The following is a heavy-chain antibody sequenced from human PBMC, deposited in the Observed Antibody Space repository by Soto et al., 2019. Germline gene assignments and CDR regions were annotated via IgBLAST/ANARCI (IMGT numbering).Heavy chain of an antibody. CDR2: ISSSSSTI. Sequence: GGSLRLSCAASGFTFSSYSMNWVRQAPGKGLEWVSYISSSSSTIYYADSVKGRFTISRDNAKNSLYLQMNSLRDEETAVYYCARDLKMGSSSWYFDYWGQGTLVTVSS. CDR1: GFTFSSYS. V-gene: IGHV3-48*02. J-gene: IGHJ4*02. CDR3: ARDLKMGSSSWYFDY. D-gene: IGHD6-13*01.